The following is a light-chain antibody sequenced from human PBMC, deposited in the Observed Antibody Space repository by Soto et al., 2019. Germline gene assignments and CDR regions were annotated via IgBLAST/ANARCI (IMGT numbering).Light chain of an antibody. CDR1: QSINSRY. J-gene: IGKJ3*01. CDR2: GES. Sequence: EIVLTQSPGTLSLSPGERATLSCRASQSINSRYLAWYQQKPGQAPRLLIYGESSRATGIPDRFSGSKSGTDFTLTISRLEPEDFAVYYCQQFGSSPGFTFVPGTKEDIK. CDR3: QQFGSSPGFT. V-gene: IGKV3-20*01.